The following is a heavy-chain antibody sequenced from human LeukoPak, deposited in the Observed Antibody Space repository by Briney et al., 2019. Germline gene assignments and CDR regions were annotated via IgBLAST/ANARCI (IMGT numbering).Heavy chain of an antibody. CDR2: ISGSGGST. Sequence: GGSLRLSCAAYGFTFSSYAMSWVRQAPGKGLEWVSAISGSGGSTYYADSVKGRFTISRDNAKNSLYLQMNSLRAEDTAVYYCARVGEGGSFDYWGQGTLVTVSS. CDR3: ARVGEGGSFDY. D-gene: IGHD1-26*01. CDR1: GFTFSSYA. V-gene: IGHV3-23*01. J-gene: IGHJ4*02.